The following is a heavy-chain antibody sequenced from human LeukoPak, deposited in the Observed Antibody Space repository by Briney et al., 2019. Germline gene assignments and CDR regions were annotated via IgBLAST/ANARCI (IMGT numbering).Heavy chain of an antibody. CDR3: ARATRGFDP. Sequence: GGSLRLSCAASGFTFSDYWMSWVRHAPWKRLEWVASIKQDGSEKYYVDSVKGRFTISKDNPKNSLYLQMNSLRAEDTAVYYCARATRGFDPWGQGTLVTVSS. CDR1: GFTFSDYW. CDR2: IKQDGSEK. V-gene: IGHV3-7*01. J-gene: IGHJ5*02.